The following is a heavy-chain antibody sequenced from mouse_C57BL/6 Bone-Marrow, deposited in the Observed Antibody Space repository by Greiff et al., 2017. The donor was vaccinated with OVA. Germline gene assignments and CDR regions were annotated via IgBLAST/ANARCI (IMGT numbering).Heavy chain of an antibody. CDR1: GYTFTSYC. CDR2: IDPSDSET. CDR3: AREGAITTVGPYFDY. D-gene: IGHD1-1*01. Sequence: QVQLQQPGAELVRPGSSVKLSCKASGYTFTSYCMHWVKQRPIQGLEWIGNIDPSDSETHSNQKFKDKATLTVDQSSSTAYMQLSSLTSEDSAVYYCAREGAITTVGPYFDYWGQGTTLTVSS. V-gene: IGHV1-52*01. J-gene: IGHJ2*01.